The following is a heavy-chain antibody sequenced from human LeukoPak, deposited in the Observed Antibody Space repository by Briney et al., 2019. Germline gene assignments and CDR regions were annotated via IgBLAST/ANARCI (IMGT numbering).Heavy chain of an antibody. CDR1: GGSISSGDYY. V-gene: IGHV4-30-4*08. D-gene: IGHD3-22*01. J-gene: IGHJ6*03. CDR2: IYYSGST. Sequence: SETLSLTCTVSGGSISSGDYYWSWIRQPPGKGLEWIGYIYYSGSTSYNPSLKSRVTILVDTSKNQFSLKLSSMTAADTAVYYCAVDYDSTGYYFSMDVWGKGTTVTVSS. CDR3: AVDYDSTGYYFSMDV.